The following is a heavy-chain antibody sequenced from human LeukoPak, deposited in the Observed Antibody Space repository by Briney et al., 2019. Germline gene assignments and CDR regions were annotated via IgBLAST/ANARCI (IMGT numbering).Heavy chain of an antibody. D-gene: IGHD3-3*01. CDR2: MNPNRGNT. CDR3: ARMYYDFWTGYPPLYYYYYYMDV. V-gene: IGHV1-8*01. J-gene: IGHJ6*03. Sequence: ASVKVACKASGYTFTGYDINWVRQATGQGRELMGWMNPNRGNTGYAQKFQGRVTMTRNTSISTAYMELSSLRSEDTAVYYCARMYYDFWTGYPPLYYYYYYMDVWGKGTTVTVSS. CDR1: GYTFTGYD.